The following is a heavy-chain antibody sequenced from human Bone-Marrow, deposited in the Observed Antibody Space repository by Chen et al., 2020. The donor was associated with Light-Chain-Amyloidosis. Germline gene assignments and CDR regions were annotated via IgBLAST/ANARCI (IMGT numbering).Heavy chain of an antibody. Sequence: QVQLVQSGAEVKKPGASVKVSCQASGYTFSDYYMHWVRQAPGQGLEWMGWITPKGGGTNYAQSFQGRATMTRDTPTTTPYRGRGGVRAEATAVYYCAGDPPGGRSPLAYGSRGPLAPVSS. CDR2: ITPKGGGT. J-gene: IGHJ4*02. CDR1: GYTFSDYY. CDR3: AGDPPGGRSPLAY. V-gene: IGHV1-2*02. D-gene: IGHD3-16*01.